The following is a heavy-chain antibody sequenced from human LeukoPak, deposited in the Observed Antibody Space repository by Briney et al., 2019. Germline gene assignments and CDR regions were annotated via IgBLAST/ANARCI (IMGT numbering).Heavy chain of an antibody. CDR1: GGSISSYY. J-gene: IGHJ4*02. Sequence: SETLSLTCTVSGGSISSYYWSWIRQPPGKGLEWIGYIYYSGSTNYNPSLKSRVTISVDTSKNQFSLKLSSVTAADTAVYYCARARILTGYYFDYWGQGTLVTVSS. D-gene: IGHD3-9*01. V-gene: IGHV4-59*01. CDR3: ARARILTGYYFDY. CDR2: IYYSGST.